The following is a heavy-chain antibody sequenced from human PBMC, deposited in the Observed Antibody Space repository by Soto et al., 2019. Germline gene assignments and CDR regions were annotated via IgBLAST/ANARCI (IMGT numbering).Heavy chain of an antibody. V-gene: IGHV3-74*01. Sequence: PGGSLRRSCAASGFTLSSYWMHWVRQAPGKGLVWVSRINSDGSSTSYADSVKGRFTISRDNAKNTLYLQMNSLRAEDTAVYYCARPVVPAAESNWFDPWGQGTLVTVSS. CDR1: GFTLSSYW. CDR2: INSDGSST. CDR3: ARPVVPAAESNWFDP. J-gene: IGHJ5*02. D-gene: IGHD2-2*01.